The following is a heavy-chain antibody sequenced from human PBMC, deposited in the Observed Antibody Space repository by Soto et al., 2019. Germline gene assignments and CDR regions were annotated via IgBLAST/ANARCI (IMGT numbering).Heavy chain of an antibody. V-gene: IGHV3-15*01. J-gene: IGHJ4*02. CDR1: GFTFSSYA. D-gene: IGHD3-10*01. Sequence: GGSLRLSCAASGFTFSSYAMHWVRQAPGKGLEWVAVISYGGTTDYAAPVKDRFNISRDDSKNTLYLQMNNLKTEDTAVYYCATCYGSGTDCQEDYLAFWGQGTPVTVSS. CDR3: ATCYGSGTDCQEDYLAF. CDR2: ISYGGTT.